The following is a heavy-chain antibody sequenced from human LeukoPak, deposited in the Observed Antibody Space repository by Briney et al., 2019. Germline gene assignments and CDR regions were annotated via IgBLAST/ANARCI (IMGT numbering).Heavy chain of an antibody. Sequence: PGGSLRLSCAASGFTFSSYAMHWVRQAPGKGLEWVAVISYDGSNKYYADSVKGRFTISRDNSKNTLYLQMNSLRAEDTAVYYCARLDDSSGYYSSWGQGTLVTVSS. V-gene: IGHV3-30-3*01. CDR3: ARLDDSSGYYSS. J-gene: IGHJ5*02. D-gene: IGHD3-22*01. CDR2: ISYDGSNK. CDR1: GFTFSSYA.